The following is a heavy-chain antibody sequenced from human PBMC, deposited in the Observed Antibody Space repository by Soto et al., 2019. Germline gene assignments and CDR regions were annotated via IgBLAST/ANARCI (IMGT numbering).Heavy chain of an antibody. CDR2: INAGNGNT. Sequence: QVQLVQSGAEEKKPGASVKVSCKASGYTFTSYAMHWVRQAPGQRLEWMGWINAGNGNTKYSQKFQGRVTITRDTSASTAYMELSSLRSEDTAVYFCARGPGGFWEDYWGQGTLVTGSS. D-gene: IGHD2-8*02. CDR3: ARGPGGFWEDY. V-gene: IGHV1-3*05. J-gene: IGHJ4*02. CDR1: GYTFTSYA.